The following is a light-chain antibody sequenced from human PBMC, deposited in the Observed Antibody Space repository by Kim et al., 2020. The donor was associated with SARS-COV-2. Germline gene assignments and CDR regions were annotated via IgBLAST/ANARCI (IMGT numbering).Light chain of an antibody. CDR1: NIGSKS. V-gene: IGLV3-21*04. CDR3: QVWDSSSDHPNYV. CDR2: YDS. J-gene: IGLJ1*01. Sequence: SYELTQPPSVSVAPGKTARITCGGNNIGSKSVHWYQQKPGQAPVLVIYYDSDRPSGIPERFSGSNSGNTATLTISRVEAGDEADYYCQVWDSSSDHPNYV.